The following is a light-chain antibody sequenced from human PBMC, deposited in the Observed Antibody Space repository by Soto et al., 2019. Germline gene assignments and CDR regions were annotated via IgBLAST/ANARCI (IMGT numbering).Light chain of an antibody. Sequence: EVVLTQSPGTLSLSPGERATLSCRASQSVTNSDYLAWYQQKPGQAPRLLIYGASSRAIGIPDRFSGSGSGTDFTRTSSSLEPDDAAVYYCQNYGSSPLTISGGTKVEIK. CDR1: QSVTNSDY. CDR3: QNYGSSPLT. V-gene: IGKV3-20*01. J-gene: IGKJ4*01. CDR2: GAS.